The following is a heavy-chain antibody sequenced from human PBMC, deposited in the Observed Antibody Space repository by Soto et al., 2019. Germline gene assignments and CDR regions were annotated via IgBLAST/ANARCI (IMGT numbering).Heavy chain of an antibody. CDR2: TWYDASNK. D-gene: IGHD4-4*01. CDR1: GFTFSSYA. V-gene: IGHV3-33*01. J-gene: IGHJ6*02. Sequence: PGGSLRLSCAASGFTFSSYAMHWVRQAPGKGLEWVALTWYDASNKYYADSVKGRFTISRDNSKNTLFLQMNSLRAEDTAVYYCARDLAYSKLYSYYGMDVWGQGTTVTVSS. CDR3: ARDLAYSKLYSYYGMDV.